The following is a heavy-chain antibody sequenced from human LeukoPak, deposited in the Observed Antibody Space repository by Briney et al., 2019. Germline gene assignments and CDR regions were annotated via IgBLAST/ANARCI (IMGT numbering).Heavy chain of an antibody. V-gene: IGHV3-23*01. J-gene: IGHJ4*02. D-gene: IGHD5-24*01. CDR2: ISGSGGST. CDR3: AKDTRRDGYNPFDY. Sequence: PGGSLRLSYAASGFTFSSYAMSWVRQAPGKGLEWVSAISGSGGSTYYADSVKGRFTISRDNSKNTLYLQMNSLRAEDTAVYYCAKDTRRDGYNPFDYWGQGTLVTVSS. CDR1: GFTFSSYA.